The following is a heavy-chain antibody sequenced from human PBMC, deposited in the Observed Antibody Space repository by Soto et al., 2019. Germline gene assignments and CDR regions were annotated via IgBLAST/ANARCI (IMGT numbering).Heavy chain of an antibody. CDR3: ARGPPYYFGSRSYPHFDY. CDR2: FSNTGSP. CDR1: GGSISGFY. V-gene: IGHV4-59*01. Sequence: QVQLQESGPGLVKPSETLSLTCSVSGGSISGFYWNWIRQSPKKGLEWIGYFSNTGSPNYNPSLMSRVTISAAMSKPKFSLKLSSVTAADTAVYYCARGPPYYFGSRSYPHFDYWGHGALVTVSS. J-gene: IGHJ4*03. D-gene: IGHD3-10*01.